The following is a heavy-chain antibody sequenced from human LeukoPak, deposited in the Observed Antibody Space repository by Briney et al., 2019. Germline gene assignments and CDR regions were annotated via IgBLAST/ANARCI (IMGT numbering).Heavy chain of an antibody. Sequence: SETLSLTCTVSGGSNSSYYWSWIRQPPGKGLEWIGYIYYSGSTNYNPSLKSRVTISVDTSKNQFSLKLSSVTAADTAVYYCARGVRGDFDYWGQGTLVTVSS. V-gene: IGHV4-59*01. CDR1: GGSNSSYY. J-gene: IGHJ4*02. CDR2: IYYSGST. CDR3: ARGVRGDFDY. D-gene: IGHD3-10*02.